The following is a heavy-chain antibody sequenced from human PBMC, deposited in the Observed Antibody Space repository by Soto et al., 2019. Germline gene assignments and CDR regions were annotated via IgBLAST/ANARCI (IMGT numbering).Heavy chain of an antibody. CDR3: ARVTNAVRGVIKTYYYYYGMDV. D-gene: IGHD3-10*01. J-gene: IGHJ6*02. CDR1: GFTFSSYA. V-gene: IGHV3-30-3*01. CDR2: ISYDGSNK. Sequence: GGSLRLSCAASGFTFSSYAMHWVRQAPGKGLEWVAVISYDGSNKYYADSVKGRFTISRDNSKNTLYLQMNSLRAEDTAVYYCARVTNAVRGVIKTYYYYYGMDVWGQGTTVTVSS.